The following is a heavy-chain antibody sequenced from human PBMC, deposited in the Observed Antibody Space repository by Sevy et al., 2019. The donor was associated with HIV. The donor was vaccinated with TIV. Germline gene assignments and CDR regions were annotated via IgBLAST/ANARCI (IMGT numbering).Heavy chain of an antibody. CDR3: ARVRYSSGWYTTYNWFDP. CDR1: GGTFSSYA. Sequence: ASVKVSCKASGGTFSSYAISWVRQAPGQGLEWMGGIIPIFGTANYAQKFQGRVTITADESTSTAYMELSSLRSEDTAVYYCARVRYSSGWYTTYNWFDPWGQGTLVNVSS. V-gene: IGHV1-69*13. J-gene: IGHJ5*02. D-gene: IGHD6-19*01. CDR2: IIPIFGTA.